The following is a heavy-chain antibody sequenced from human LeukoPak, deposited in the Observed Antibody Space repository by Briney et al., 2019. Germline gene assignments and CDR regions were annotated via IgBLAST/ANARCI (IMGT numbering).Heavy chain of an antibody. J-gene: IGHJ5*02. Sequence: PSESLCLSCRASGYFISIDSLSWIRQPAGKGLEWISRINTSGTTNYNPSPTTRVSISLDKSKKNILLIQTSVPAADTAVYYCAKELEINSGWFGFDLWRGGTLLSVP. CDR2: INTSGTT. CDR3: AKELEINSGWFGFDL. CDR1: GYFISIDS. V-gene: IGHV4-4*07. D-gene: IGHD2-15*01.